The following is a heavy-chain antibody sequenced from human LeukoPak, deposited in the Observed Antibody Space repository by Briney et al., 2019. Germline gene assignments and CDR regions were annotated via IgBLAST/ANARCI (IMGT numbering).Heavy chain of an antibody. CDR1: GYTFTSYG. CDR2: ISAYNGNT. Sequence: ASVKVSCKASGYTFTSYGISWVRQAPGQGLEWMGWISAYNGNTNYAQKLQGRVTMTTDTSTSTAYMELRSLRSDDTAVYYCARGNDFWSGYWYYYYMDVWGKGTTVTVSS. J-gene: IGHJ6*03. V-gene: IGHV1-18*01. D-gene: IGHD3-3*01. CDR3: ARGNDFWSGYWYYYYMDV.